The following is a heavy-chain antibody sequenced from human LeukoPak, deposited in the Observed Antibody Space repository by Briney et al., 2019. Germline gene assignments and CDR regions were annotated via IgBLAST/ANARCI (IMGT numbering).Heavy chain of an antibody. Sequence: GGSLRLSCAASGFTFSDYYMSWIRQAPGKGLEWVSYISSSSSYTNYADSVKGRFTISRDNSKNTLYLQMNSLRAEDTAVYYCARGAGYCSSTSCYGGYFQHWGQGTLVTVSS. CDR1: GFTFSDYY. CDR2: ISSSSSYT. V-gene: IGHV3-11*06. CDR3: ARGAGYCSSTSCYGGYFQH. D-gene: IGHD2-2*01. J-gene: IGHJ1*01.